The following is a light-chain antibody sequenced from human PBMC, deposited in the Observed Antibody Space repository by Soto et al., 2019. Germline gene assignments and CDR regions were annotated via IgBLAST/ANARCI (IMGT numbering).Light chain of an antibody. CDR1: QSVSSSQ. V-gene: IGKV3-20*01. J-gene: IGKJ5*01. CDR2: GAS. Sequence: ELVLTQSPGTLSLSPGERATLSCRASQSVSSSQLTWYQQKPGQAPRLLMYGASSRATGIPGRLSGSGSVTDFTLTISRLEPEDFAVYYCQQYGSSPITFGKGTRLEIK. CDR3: QQYGSSPIT.